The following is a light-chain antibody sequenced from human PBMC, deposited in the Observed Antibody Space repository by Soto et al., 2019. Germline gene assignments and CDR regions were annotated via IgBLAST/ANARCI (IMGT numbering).Light chain of an antibody. CDR2: GAS. CDR1: QSVSTR. J-gene: IGKJ3*01. CDR3: QQYKNWPHFT. Sequence: EIVMTQSPATLSVSPGERATLSCRASQSVSTRLAWYRQKPGQAPRLLIYGASTRATGIPARFSCSGSGTEFTLTINSLQSEDFAVYYCQQYKNWPHFTFGPGTTVDIK. V-gene: IGKV3-15*01.